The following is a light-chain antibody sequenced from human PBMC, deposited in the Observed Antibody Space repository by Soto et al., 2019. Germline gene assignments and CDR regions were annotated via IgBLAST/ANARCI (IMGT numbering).Light chain of an antibody. CDR3: QQYGSSALT. CDR1: QSVSSY. J-gene: IGKJ4*01. CDR2: GAS. Sequence: EIVMTQSPATLSVSPGERATLSCRASQSVSSYLAWYQQKPGQAPRLLIYGASSRATGIPDRFSGSGSGTDFTLTISRPEPEDFAVYYCQQYGSSALTFGGGTKVDIK. V-gene: IGKV3-20*01.